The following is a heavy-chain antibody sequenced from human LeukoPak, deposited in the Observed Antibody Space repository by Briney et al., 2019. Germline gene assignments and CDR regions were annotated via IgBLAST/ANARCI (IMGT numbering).Heavy chain of an antibody. CDR2: ISYDGSNK. CDR3: AKEDYYDREGMDV. J-gene: IGHJ6*02. CDR1: GFTFSSYG. D-gene: IGHD3-22*01. Sequence: GRSLRLSCAASGFTFSSYGMHWVRQAPGKGLEWVAVISYDGSNKYYADSVKGRFTNSRDNSKNTLYLQMNSLRAEDTAVYYCAKEDYYDREGMDVWGQGTTVTAAS. V-gene: IGHV3-30*18.